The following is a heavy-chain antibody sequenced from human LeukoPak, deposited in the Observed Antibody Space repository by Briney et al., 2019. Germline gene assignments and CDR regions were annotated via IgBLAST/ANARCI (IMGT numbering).Heavy chain of an antibody. J-gene: IGHJ4*02. CDR3: AKDKGHYGSGSYLAGSY. D-gene: IGHD3-10*01. Sequence: PGGSLRLSCAASGFTFTTYWMSWVRQAPGKGLEWVANIKQDGNEKYYVDSVKGRFTISRDNAKNSLYLQMNSLRVEDTTVYYCAKDKGHYGSGSYLAGSYWGQGTLVTVSS. CDR1: GFTFTTYW. CDR2: IKQDGNEK. V-gene: IGHV3-7*03.